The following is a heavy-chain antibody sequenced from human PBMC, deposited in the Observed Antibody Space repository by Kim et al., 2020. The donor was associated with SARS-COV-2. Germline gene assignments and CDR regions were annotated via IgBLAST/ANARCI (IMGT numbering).Heavy chain of an antibody. CDR2: IYYSGST. Sequence: SETLSLTCTVSGGSISSSSYYWGWIRQPPGKGLEWIGSIYYSGSTYYNPSLKSRVTISVDTSKNQFSLKLSSVTAADTAVYYCARDPLGYCSGGSCPRHAFDIWGQGTMVTVSS. D-gene: IGHD2-15*01. J-gene: IGHJ3*02. CDR3: ARDPLGYCSGGSCPRHAFDI. CDR1: GGSISSSSYY. V-gene: IGHV4-39*07.